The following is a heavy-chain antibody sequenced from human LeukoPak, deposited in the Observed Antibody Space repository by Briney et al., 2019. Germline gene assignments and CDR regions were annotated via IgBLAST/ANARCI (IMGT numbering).Heavy chain of an antibody. J-gene: IGHJ5*02. CDR2: INHSGST. CDR1: GGSFSGYY. D-gene: IGHD6-13*01. Sequence: SETLSLTCAVYGGSFSGYYWSWIRQPPGKGLEWIGEINHSGSTNYNPSLKSRVTISVDTSKNQFSLKLSSVTAADTAVYYCARVNRVAAAGTNWFDPWGQGTLVTVSS. CDR3: ARVNRVAAAGTNWFDP. V-gene: IGHV4-34*01.